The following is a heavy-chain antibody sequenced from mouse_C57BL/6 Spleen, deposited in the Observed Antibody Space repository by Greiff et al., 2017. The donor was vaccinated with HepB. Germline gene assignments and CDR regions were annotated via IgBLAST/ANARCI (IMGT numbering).Heavy chain of an antibody. V-gene: IGHV1-9*01. J-gene: IGHJ3*01. D-gene: IGHD3-2*02. Sequence: VQLQESGAELMKPGASVKLSCKASGYTFTGYWIEWVKQRPGHGLEWIGEILPGSGSTNYSEKFKGKATFTADTSSNTAYMQLSSLTTEDSAIYYCARKHHSSGVAYWGQGTLVTVSA. CDR2: ILPGSGST. CDR3: ARKHHSSGVAY. CDR1: GYTFTGYW.